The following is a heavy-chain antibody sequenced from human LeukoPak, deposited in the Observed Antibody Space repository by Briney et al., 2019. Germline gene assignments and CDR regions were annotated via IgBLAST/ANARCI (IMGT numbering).Heavy chain of an antibody. CDR1: GGSVNSHF. D-gene: IGHD2-2*01. Sequence: SETLSLTCAVSGGSVNSHFCSWVRHSPGKELEWIGYYYYGGSTLYNPSLSSRVTISVDASKNQFSLKLSSVTAADTAVYYCALSSTSWVFDYWGQGTLVTVSS. V-gene: IGHV4-59*02. CDR3: ALSSTSWVFDY. J-gene: IGHJ4*02. CDR2: YYYGGST.